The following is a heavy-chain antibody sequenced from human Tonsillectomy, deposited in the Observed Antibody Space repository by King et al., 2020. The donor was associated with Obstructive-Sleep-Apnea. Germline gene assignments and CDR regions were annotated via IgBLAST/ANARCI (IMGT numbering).Heavy chain of an antibody. CDR2: IYNTGRS. Sequence: VQLQESGPGLVKPSETLALTFTVSGGSISSYSWTWIRQPPGKGLEWIGYIYNTGRSNYNPSLKSRVTISIYTSKNQFSLMLSSVTAADTAVYYCARVWSTVVTNDAFDIWGQGTMVTVSS. V-gene: IGHV4-59*01. D-gene: IGHD4-23*01. CDR1: GGSISSYS. J-gene: IGHJ3*02. CDR3: ARVWSTVVTNDAFDI.